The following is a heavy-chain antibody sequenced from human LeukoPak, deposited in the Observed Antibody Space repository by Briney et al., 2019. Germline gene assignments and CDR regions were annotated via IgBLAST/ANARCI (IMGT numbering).Heavy chain of an antibody. Sequence: GGSLRLSCAASGFTFSSYEMNWVRQAPGKGLEWVSYISSSGSTIYYADSVKGRFTISRDNAKNSLYLQMNSLRAEDTAVYYCARYGDGLLYYMDVWGKGTTVTVSS. CDR2: ISSSGSTI. J-gene: IGHJ6*03. CDR3: ARYGDGLLYYMDV. CDR1: GFTFSSYE. D-gene: IGHD4-17*01. V-gene: IGHV3-48*03.